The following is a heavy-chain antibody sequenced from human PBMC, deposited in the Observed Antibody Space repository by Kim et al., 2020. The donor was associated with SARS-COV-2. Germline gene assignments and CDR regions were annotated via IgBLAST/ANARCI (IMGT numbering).Heavy chain of an antibody. CDR1: GLSFSDSY. J-gene: IGHJ4*02. CDR3: AISGNGYNAFGI. Sequence: GGSLRLSCAASGLSFSDSYMNWVRQAPGKGLEWLSFISTRGESIFYADSVEGRFTISRDNAKNSLYLQMNYLRDEDTAVYYCAISGNGYNAFGIWGQGVLVTVSS. CDR2: ISTRGESI. D-gene: IGHD5-12*01. V-gene: IGHV3-11*01.